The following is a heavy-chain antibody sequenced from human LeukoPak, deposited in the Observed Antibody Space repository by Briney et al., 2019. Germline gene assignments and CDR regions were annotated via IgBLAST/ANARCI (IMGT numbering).Heavy chain of an antibody. D-gene: IGHD3-10*01. CDR3: ARASITMVRGVPGWFDP. CDR1: GGSISSYY. Sequence: PSETLSLTCTVSGGSISSYYWSWIRQPAGKGLEWIGRIYTSGSTNYNPSLKSRVTMSVDTSKNQFSLKLSSVTAADTAVYYCARASITMVRGVPGWFDPWGQGTLVTVSS. J-gene: IGHJ5*02. V-gene: IGHV4-4*07. CDR2: IYTSGST.